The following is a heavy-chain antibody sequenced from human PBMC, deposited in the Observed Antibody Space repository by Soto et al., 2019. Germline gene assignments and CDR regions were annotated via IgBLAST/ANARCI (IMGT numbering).Heavy chain of an antibody. Sequence: SVKVSCKASGGTFSSYAISWVRQAPGQGLEWMGGIIPIFGTANYAQKFQGRVTITADEPTSTAYMELSSLRSEDTAVYYCARDRGVVPAAICSQSMDVWGQGTTVTVSS. CDR2: IIPIFGTA. CDR1: GGTFSSYA. V-gene: IGHV1-69*13. D-gene: IGHD2-2*02. J-gene: IGHJ6*02. CDR3: ARDRGVVPAAICSQSMDV.